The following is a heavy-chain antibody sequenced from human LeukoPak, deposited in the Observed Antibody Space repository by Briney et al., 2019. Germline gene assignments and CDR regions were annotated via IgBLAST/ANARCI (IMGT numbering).Heavy chain of an antibody. V-gene: IGHV1-2*02. Sequence: ASVKVSCKASGYKFIDYYIYWMRQTPGQGLEWMGWINPDSGGTRYAQHFQGRVTMTTDTSISTAYMELSRLRSDDTAVYYCARGPGLRFDYWGQGTLVTVSS. CDR3: ARGPGLRFDY. CDR2: INPDSGGT. CDR1: GYKFIDYY. J-gene: IGHJ4*02. D-gene: IGHD1-14*01.